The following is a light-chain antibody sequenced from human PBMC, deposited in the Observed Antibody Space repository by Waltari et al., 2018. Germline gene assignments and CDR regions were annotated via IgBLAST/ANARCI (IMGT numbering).Light chain of an antibody. CDR1: QSVFWNSNNNNY. J-gene: IGKJ4*01. Sequence: IVMTQSPDSMAVSLGERATINCWSRQSVFWNSNNNNYLAWHQHKPGQPPKLLFYWASTREYGVPDRFSGSGSGTDFTLTINNLQAEDVAVYYCQQYYSFPLTFGGGTKVEIK. V-gene: IGKV4-1*01. CDR2: WAS. CDR3: QQYYSFPLT.